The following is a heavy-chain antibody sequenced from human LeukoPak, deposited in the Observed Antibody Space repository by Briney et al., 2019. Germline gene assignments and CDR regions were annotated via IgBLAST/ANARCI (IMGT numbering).Heavy chain of an antibody. CDR1: GFTFSSYG. CDR3: AKAFEQSPLNWFDP. D-gene: IGHD6-19*01. CDR2: ISGSGGST. Sequence: QSGGSLRLSCAASGFTFSSYGVSWVRQAPGKGLEWVSAISGSGGSTYYADSVKGRFTISRDNSKNTLYLQMNSLRAEDTAVYYCAKAFEQSPLNWFDPWGQGTLVTVSS. J-gene: IGHJ5*02. V-gene: IGHV3-23*01.